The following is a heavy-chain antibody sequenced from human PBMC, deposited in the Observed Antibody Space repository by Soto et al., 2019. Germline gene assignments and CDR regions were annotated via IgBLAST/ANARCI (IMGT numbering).Heavy chain of an antibody. CDR3: ARASYDFWIGYYTHDAFDI. J-gene: IGHJ3*02. D-gene: IGHD3-3*01. V-gene: IGHV5-51*01. CDR1: GYSFTSYW. CDR2: IYPGDSDT. Sequence: PGESLKISCKGSGYSFTSYWIGWVRQMPGKGLEWMGIIYPGDSDTRYSPSFQGQVTISADKSISTAYLQWSSLKASDTAMYYCARASYDFWIGYYTHDAFDIWGQGTMVTVSS.